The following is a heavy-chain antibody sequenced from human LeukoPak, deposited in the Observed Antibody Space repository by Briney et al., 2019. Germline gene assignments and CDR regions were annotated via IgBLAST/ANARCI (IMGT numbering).Heavy chain of an antibody. Sequence: SETLSLTCTVSGGSISSSSYYWGWIRQPPGKGLEWIGSIYYSGSTYYNPSLKSRVTISVDTSKNQFSLKLSSVTAADTAVYYCARHVNPSSWYGRRDNWFDPWGQGTPVTVSS. D-gene: IGHD6-13*01. V-gene: IGHV4-39*01. J-gene: IGHJ5*02. CDR1: GGSISSSSYY. CDR2: IYYSGST. CDR3: ARHVNPSSWYGRRDNWFDP.